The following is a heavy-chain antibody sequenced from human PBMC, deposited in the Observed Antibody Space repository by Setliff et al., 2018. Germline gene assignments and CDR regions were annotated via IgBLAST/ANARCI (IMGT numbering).Heavy chain of an antibody. D-gene: IGHD5-18*01. J-gene: IGHJ4*02. Sequence: ASVKISCKASGYTFTDYYIHWVRQAPGQGLEWMGRINPDSGGTNYAQKFQGRVTMTEETSTDTAYMELSSLRSEDTAVYYCATSVSWIQLVLYPQGHPEPFDYWGQGTLVTVSS. CDR2: INPDSGGT. V-gene: IGHV1-2*06. CDR3: ATSVSWIQLVLYPQGHPEPFDY. CDR1: GYTFTDYY.